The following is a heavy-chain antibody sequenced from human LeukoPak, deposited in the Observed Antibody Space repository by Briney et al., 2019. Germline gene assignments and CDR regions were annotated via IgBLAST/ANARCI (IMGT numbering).Heavy chain of an antibody. CDR2: ITRGVGST. Sequence: GGSLRLSCAASGFTFSIYDLSWVRQAPGKGLECVSAITRGVGSTYYADSVKGRFTISRDNSKNTVYLQMSSLRSEDTAVYFCAQDVPIERVPGVGPGSWGQGTLVIVSS. J-gene: IGHJ5*02. V-gene: IGHV3-23*01. CDR1: GFTFSIYD. D-gene: IGHD2-8*01. CDR3: AQDVPIERVPGVGPGS.